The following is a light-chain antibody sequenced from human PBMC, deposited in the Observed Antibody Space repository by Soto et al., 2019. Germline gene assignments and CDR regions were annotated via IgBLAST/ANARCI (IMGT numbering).Light chain of an antibody. J-gene: IGKJ1*01. CDR1: QSVSIN. CDR2: GAS. Sequence: EIVMTQSPATLSVSPGERATLSCRASQSVSINLAWYQQKPGQAPRLLIYGASSRATGIPARFSGSGSGTEFTLTISSLQSEDSVVYFCQQYNNWPRTFGQGTKVDIK. CDR3: QQYNNWPRT. V-gene: IGKV3-15*01.